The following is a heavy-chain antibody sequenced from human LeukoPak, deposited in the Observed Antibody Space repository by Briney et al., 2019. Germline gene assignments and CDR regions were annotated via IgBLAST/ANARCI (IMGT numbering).Heavy chain of an antibody. D-gene: IGHD3-22*01. V-gene: IGHV3-23*01. CDR1: GFTFSSYA. CDR2: ISGSGGST. J-gene: IGHJ4*02. Sequence: GGSLRLSCAASGFTFSSYAMSWVRQAPGKGLEWVSAISGSGGSTYYADSVKGRFTISRDNSKNTVYLQMNSLRAEDTAVYYCAKNWGDYYDSSAFDYWGQGTLVTVSS. CDR3: AKNWGDYYDSSAFDY.